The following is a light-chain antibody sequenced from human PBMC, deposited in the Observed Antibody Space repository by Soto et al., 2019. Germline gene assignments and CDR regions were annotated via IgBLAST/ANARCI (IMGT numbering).Light chain of an antibody. J-gene: IGLJ1*01. CDR1: SSNIGSKT. Sequence: QSVLTQPPSASGTSGQRVTISCSGSSSNIGSKTVNWYQQLPGTAPKLLIYSNYQRPSRVPDRFSGAKSGTLASLAISGLQSEDEADYYCSAWDASLNGYVVGTGTKATVL. CDR3: SAWDASLNGYV. V-gene: IGLV1-44*01. CDR2: SNY.